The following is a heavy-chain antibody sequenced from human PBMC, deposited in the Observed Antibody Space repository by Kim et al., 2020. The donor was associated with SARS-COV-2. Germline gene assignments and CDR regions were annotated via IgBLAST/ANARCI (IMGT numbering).Heavy chain of an antibody. CDR1: GGSISSGGYY. J-gene: IGHJ5*02. Sequence: SETLSLTCTVSGGSISSGGYYWSWIRQHPGMGLEWIGYIYYSGSTYYDSSLKRRVTISVDTSKNQFTLKLSSVTAADTAVYYCARNIGITMIVVVTGWFDTWGQGTLVTVSS. CDR2: IYYSGST. V-gene: IGHV4-31*03. D-gene: IGHD3-22*01. CDR3: ARNIGITMIVVVTGWFDT.